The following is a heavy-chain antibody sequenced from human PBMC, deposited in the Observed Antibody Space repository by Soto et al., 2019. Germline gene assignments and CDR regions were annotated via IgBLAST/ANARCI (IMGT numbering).Heavy chain of an antibody. CDR3: ARGLAAVPRAFEY. J-gene: IGHJ4*02. Sequence: SETLSLTCTVSGGSISSYFYIWVRQPPGKGLEWIGSVYYTGTTDYNPSLKSRVTISVDTSKTQFSLDPRSVTAADTAVYYCARGLAAVPRAFEYWGRGTLGIVSS. CDR1: GGSISSYF. CDR2: VYYTGTT. D-gene: IGHD6-13*01. V-gene: IGHV4-59*01.